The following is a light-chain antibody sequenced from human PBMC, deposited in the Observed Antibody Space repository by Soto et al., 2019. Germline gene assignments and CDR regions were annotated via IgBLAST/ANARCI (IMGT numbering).Light chain of an antibody. CDR3: QSYDTNSPVV. J-gene: IGLJ2*01. V-gene: IGLV6-57*04. CDR2: EDN. Sequence: NFMLTQPHSVSESPGKTVTISCTRSSGNIASNYVQWYQQRPGSAPTTVIFEDNQRPSGVPDRFSGSIDSSSNSASLTISGLKTEDEADYYCQSYDTNSPVVFGGGTKVTVL. CDR1: SGNIASNY.